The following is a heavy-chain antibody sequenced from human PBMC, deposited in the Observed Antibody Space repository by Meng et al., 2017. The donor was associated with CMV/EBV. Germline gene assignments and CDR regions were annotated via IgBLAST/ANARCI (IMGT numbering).Heavy chain of an antibody. CDR1: GFTFDDYT. J-gene: IGHJ6*02. CDR2: ISWDGGST. Sequence: GGSLRLSCAASGFTFDDYTMHWVRQAPGQGLEWVFLISWDGGSTYYADSVNGRFTISRDNSKNSLYLQMNSLRTEDTALYYCAKDILEVPVPAAILSYGMDVWGQGTTVTVSS. D-gene: IGHD2-2*02. CDR3: AKDILEVPVPAAILSYGMDV. V-gene: IGHV3-43*01.